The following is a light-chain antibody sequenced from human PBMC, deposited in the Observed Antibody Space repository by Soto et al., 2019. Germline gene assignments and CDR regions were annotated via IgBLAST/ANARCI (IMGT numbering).Light chain of an antibody. CDR3: QQYGNSPFT. J-gene: IGKJ3*01. CDR1: QSVDRNS. V-gene: IGKV3-20*01. Sequence: EIVLTQSPGTLSLSPGERVTLSCRASQSVDRNSLAWYQQKPGRAPRLLIYDAASRATGIPDRFSGSWSGTDFTLTITRLEPEDFAMYYWQQYGNSPFTFGPGTKVDIK. CDR2: DAA.